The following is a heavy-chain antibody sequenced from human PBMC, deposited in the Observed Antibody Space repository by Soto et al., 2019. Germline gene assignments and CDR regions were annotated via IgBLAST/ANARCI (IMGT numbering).Heavy chain of an antibody. CDR3: TAGISMVRGVSGDF. CDR1: GFTLINAW. D-gene: IGHD3-10*01. Sequence: EVQLVESGGGLEKPGGSLRLSGPASGFTLINAWMNWVRQPPGKGPEWVGRIKSKSDGGTTDYAAHVKGRFTVSREDAKNTLYLQMDSLKTEDTAVYYCTAGISMVRGVSGDFWGQGTLVTVSP. J-gene: IGHJ4*02. V-gene: IGHV3-15*07. CDR2: IKSKSDGGTT.